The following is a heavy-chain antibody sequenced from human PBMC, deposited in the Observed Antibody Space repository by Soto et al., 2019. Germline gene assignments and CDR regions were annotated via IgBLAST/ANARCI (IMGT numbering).Heavy chain of an antibody. D-gene: IGHD6-6*01. CDR1: GGTFSSYA. CDR2: IIPIFGTA. CDR3: ARVIAARGDDDAFDI. Sequence: ASVKVSCKASGGTFSSYAISWVRQAPGQGLEWMGGIIPIFGTANYAQKFQGRVTITADESTSTAYMELSSLRSEDTAVYYCARVIAARGDDDAFDIWGQGTMVTVSS. V-gene: IGHV1-69*13. J-gene: IGHJ3*02.